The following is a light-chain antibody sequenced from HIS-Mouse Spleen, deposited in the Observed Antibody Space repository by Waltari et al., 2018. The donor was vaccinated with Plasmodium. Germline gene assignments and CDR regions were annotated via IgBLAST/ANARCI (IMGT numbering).Light chain of an antibody. CDR2: EDS. J-gene: IGLJ3*02. CDR1: ALPKKY. V-gene: IGLV3-10*01. CDR3: DSTDSSGNHRV. Sequence: SYELTQPPSVSVSPGQTARITCPGDALPKKYAYWYQQKSGQAPVLVIYEDSKRPSGSPERFSGSSSGTMATLTISGAQVEDEADYYCDSTDSSGNHRVFGGGTKLTVL.